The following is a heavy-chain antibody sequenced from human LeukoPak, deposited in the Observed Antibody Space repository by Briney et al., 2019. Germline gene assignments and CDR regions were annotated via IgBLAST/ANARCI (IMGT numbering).Heavy chain of an antibody. Sequence: ASVKVSCKVSGYTLTELSMHWVRQAPGKGLEWMGGFDSEDGETIYAQKFQGRVTMTEDTSTDTAYMELSSLRSEDTAVYYCATAVADWLSLSHYYFDYWGQGTLVTVSS. J-gene: IGHJ4*02. CDR1: GYTLTELS. CDR3: ATAVADWLSLSHYYFDY. V-gene: IGHV1-24*01. CDR2: FDSEDGET. D-gene: IGHD3/OR15-3a*01.